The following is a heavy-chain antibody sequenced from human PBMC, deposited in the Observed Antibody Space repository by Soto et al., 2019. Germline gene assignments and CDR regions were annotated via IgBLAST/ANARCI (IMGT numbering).Heavy chain of an antibody. V-gene: IGHV1-69*02. CDR2: IIPIAAIA. CDR1: GGTFSRYT. D-gene: IGHD3-10*01. Sequence: QVQLVQSGAEVKKPGSSVKVSCKASGGTFSRYTINWVRQAPGQGLEWMGRIIPIAAIANYTQKFQGRVTITLDKSSSTAYMELSRLRSDDTAVYYCARGSTIVRGAPSLFDPWGQGTLVTVSS. J-gene: IGHJ5*02. CDR3: ARGSTIVRGAPSLFDP.